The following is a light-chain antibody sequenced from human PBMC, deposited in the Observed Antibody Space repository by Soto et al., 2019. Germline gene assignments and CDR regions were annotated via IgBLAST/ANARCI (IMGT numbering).Light chain of an antibody. CDR1: QSVSSY. J-gene: IGKJ1*01. CDR2: DAS. V-gene: IGKV3-11*01. CDR3: QKRSNWPPRT. Sequence: ETVLTQSPATLSLSPGERATLSCRASQSVSSYLAWYQQKPGQAPRLLIYDASNRATGIPDRFSGSGSGTDFTLTISRLEPEDFAVYYCQKRSNWPPRTFGQGTKVDI.